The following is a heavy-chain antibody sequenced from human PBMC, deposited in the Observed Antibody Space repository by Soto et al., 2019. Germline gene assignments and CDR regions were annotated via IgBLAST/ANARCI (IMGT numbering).Heavy chain of an antibody. CDR2: INPNSGAT. J-gene: IGHJ5*02. CDR1: GYTFTGYF. D-gene: IGHD3-3*01. Sequence: ASVKVSCKASGYTFTGYFIHWVRQAPRQGLEWVGYINPNSGATKYAPRFQGRVTMTSDTSIRTAYMDLSNLRSDDTAGYYCARGGGTILAPLPWGSGTLVTVPQ. CDR3: ARGGGTILAPLP. V-gene: IGHV1-2*02.